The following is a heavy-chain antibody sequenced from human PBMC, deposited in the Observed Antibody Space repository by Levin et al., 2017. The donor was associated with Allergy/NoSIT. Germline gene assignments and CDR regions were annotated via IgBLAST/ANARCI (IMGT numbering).Heavy chain of an antibody. Sequence: GESLKISCKISGYTFRSYGISWVRQAPGQGLEWMGWISGYNGNTEYAQKFQGRVTMTTDTPTNTAYMELKSLRSDDTAVYFCARARANYGSGSFPLDYWGQGTLISVSS. V-gene: IGHV1-18*01. CDR2: ISGYNGNT. CDR1: GYTFRSYG. J-gene: IGHJ4*02. CDR3: ARARANYGSGSFPLDY. D-gene: IGHD3-10*01.